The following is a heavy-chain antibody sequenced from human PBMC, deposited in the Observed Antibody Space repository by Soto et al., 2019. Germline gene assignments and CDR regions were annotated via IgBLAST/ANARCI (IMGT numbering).Heavy chain of an antibody. D-gene: IGHD4-17*01. J-gene: IGHJ4*02. CDR1: GFTFSNYA. CDR2: ISYDGSNK. V-gene: IGHV3-30-3*01. Sequence: GSLRLSCVASGFTFSNYAMNWVRQAPGKGLEWVAVISYDGSNKYYADSVKGRITISRDNSRNTLYLQMNNLGAEDTAMYYCARDLGDNYGSFAYWGQGTLVTVSS. CDR3: ARDLGDNYGSFAY.